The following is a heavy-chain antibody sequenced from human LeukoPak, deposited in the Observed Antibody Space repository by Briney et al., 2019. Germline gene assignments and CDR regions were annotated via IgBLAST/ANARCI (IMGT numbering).Heavy chain of an antibody. CDR1: GGSINSYY. CDR2: IYSTGST. CDR3: ARLKGTAMVDY. D-gene: IGHD5-18*01. Sequence: SETLSLTCSVSGGSINSYYWTWIRQPPGKGLEWIGHIYSTGSTVYNPSLKSRVTISIDGSKNQFSLKLSSVTAADTAVYSCARLKGTAMVDYWGQGTLVTVSS. J-gene: IGHJ4*02. V-gene: IGHV4-59*13.